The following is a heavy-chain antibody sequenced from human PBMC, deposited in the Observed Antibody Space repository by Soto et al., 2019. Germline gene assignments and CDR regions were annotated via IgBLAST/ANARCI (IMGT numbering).Heavy chain of an antibody. V-gene: IGHV4-31*03. D-gene: IGHD4-17*01. CDR1: GGSISSGGYY. CDR3: MTTPGAGFDY. Sequence: QVQLQESGPGLVKPSQTLSLTCTVSGGSISSGGYYWSWIRQHPGKGLEWIGYIYYSGSTYYNPPGQSRVTISVDTSKNQSSLQLTSVTAADTAVYYCMTTPGAGFDYWGQGPLVTVSS. J-gene: IGHJ4*02. CDR2: IYYSGST.